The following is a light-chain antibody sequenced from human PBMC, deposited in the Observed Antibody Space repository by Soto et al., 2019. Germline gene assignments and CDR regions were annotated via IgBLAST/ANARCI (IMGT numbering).Light chain of an antibody. J-gene: IGKJ2*01. CDR1: QTISSY. CDR3: QQSHGIPYT. CDR2: AAS. V-gene: IGKV1-39*01. Sequence: DIQMTQSPSSLSASVGDRVTITCLASQTISSYLNWYQQKPRKATKLLIYAASSLQSGVPSRFSGSGSGTDFTLTISSLQPEDFATYYCQQSHGIPYTFGHGTKLEIK.